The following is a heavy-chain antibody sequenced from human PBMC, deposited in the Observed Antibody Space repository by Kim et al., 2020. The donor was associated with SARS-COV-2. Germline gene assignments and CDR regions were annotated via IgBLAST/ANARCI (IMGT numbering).Heavy chain of an antibody. CDR1: GFTFSSYA. D-gene: IGHD3-9*01. J-gene: IGHJ1*01. Sequence: GGSLRLSCAASGFTFSSYAMSWVRQAPGKGLEWVSAISGSGGSTYYADSVKGRFTISRDNSKNTLYLQMNSLRAEDTVVYYCAKDGGAYYDILTGYPGEYFQHWGQGTLVTVSS. V-gene: IGHV3-23*01. CDR2: ISGSGGST. CDR3: AKDGGAYYDILTGYPGEYFQH.